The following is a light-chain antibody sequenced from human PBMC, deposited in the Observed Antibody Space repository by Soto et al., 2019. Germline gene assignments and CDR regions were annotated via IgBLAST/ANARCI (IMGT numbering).Light chain of an antibody. V-gene: IGKV3-11*01. CDR1: QSVSSY. J-gene: IGKJ4*01. CDR2: DAS. CDR3: QQCSIWTLT. Sequence: EVVLTQSPATLSLSPGETSTLSCRASQSVSSYLAWYRQITGQDPRLLVYDASNRATGIPARFTGSRSGTDCTLTTRSLEPEDFALYYCQQCSIWTLTFCGGTMVEIK.